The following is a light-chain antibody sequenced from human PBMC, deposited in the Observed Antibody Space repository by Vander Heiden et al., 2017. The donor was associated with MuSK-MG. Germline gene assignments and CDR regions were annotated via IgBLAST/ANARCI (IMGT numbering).Light chain of an antibody. Sequence: QSVLTQPPSVSGAPGQRVTISCTGSSSNIGAGYNVHWYQQLPGTAPKLFIYGDNNRPSGVPDRFSASKSGASASLAISGLQADEEADYYCQSYDSSLRAWVFGGGTKLTVL. V-gene: IGLV1-40*01. J-gene: IGLJ3*02. CDR1: SSNIGAGYN. CDR3: QSYDSSLRAWV. CDR2: GDN.